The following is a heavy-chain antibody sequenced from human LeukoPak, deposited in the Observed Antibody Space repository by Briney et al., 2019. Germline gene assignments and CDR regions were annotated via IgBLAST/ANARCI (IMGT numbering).Heavy chain of an antibody. D-gene: IGHD5-18*01. J-gene: IGHJ1*01. CDR3: ARASGGGDSYGRWD. Sequence: GASVKVSCKASKYAFTRYAINWVRQAPGQGREWMGWINTNTENPTYAQGFTGRIVFSLDTSVSTAYLQISSLKAEDTAIYYCARASGGGDSYGRWDWGQGTLVTVSS. V-gene: IGHV7-4-1*02. CDR2: INTNTENP. CDR1: KYAFTRYA.